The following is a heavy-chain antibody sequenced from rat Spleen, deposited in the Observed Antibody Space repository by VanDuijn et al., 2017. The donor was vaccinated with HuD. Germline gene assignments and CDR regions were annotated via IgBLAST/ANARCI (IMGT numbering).Heavy chain of an antibody. CDR1: GFSLSSYG. V-gene: IGHV2-13*01. CDR2: IWGDGST. CDR3: ARDVANYYGGTYGIMAA. Sequence: QVQLKESGPGLVKPSLTLSLTCTVSGFSLSSYGVLWVRQPPAKGLEWMGGIWGDGSTNYNSALESRLSISRDTSKSQVFLKMNSLQTEDIATYYCARDVANYYGGTYGIMAAWGQGASVTVSS. D-gene: IGHD1-12*02. J-gene: IGHJ4*01.